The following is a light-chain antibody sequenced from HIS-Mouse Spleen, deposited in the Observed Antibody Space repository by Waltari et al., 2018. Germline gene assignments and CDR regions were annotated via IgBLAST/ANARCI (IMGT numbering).Light chain of an antibody. Sequence: QSALTQPASVSGSPGQPIPISCTGTSSDVGGYHYVSGYHQHPGKAPKLMIYVVSNRPSGVSNRFSGSKSGNTASLTISGLQAEDEADYYCSSYTSSSFNVVFGGGTKLTVL. CDR2: VVS. V-gene: IGLV2-14*03. CDR1: SSDVGGYHY. J-gene: IGLJ2*01. CDR3: SSYTSSSFNVV.